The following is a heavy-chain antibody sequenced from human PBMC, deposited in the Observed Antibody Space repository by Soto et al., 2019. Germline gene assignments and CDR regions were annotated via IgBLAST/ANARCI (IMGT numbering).Heavy chain of an antibody. CDR3: ARDPLGVGFGVW. V-gene: IGHV3-48*01. Sequence: EVQLVESGGGLVQPGGSLRLSCAASGFTFSSYSMNWVRQAPGKGLEWVSYISSSSSTIYYADSVKGRFTISRDNAKNSLYLQMNSLRAEDTAVYYCARDPLGVGFGVWWGQGILVTVSS. CDR2: ISSSSSTI. J-gene: IGHJ4*02. D-gene: IGHD3-16*01. CDR1: GFTFSSYS.